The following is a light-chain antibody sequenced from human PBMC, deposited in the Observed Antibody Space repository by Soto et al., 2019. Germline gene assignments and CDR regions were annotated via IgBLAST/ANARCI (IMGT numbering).Light chain of an antibody. J-gene: IGKJ5*01. CDR2: GAS. CDR1: QGIHKY. V-gene: IGKV1-17*03. CDR3: LQLNFYPPP. Sequence: DIQMTQSPSAMSASVGDRVTITCRASQGIHKYLAWFQQKPGKVPKRLIYGASNLQSGVPSRFSGSGSGTEFTLTISSLQPEDFATYYCLQLNFYPPPFCQGTRLEIK.